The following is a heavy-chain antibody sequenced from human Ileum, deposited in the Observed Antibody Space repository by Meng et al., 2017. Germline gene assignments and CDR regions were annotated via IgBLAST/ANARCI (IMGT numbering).Heavy chain of an antibody. V-gene: IGHV4-34*01. Sequence: QVQLQQWGAGLLKPSETLSLTCVVYGGSFSANYWTWIRQPPGKGLEWIGEINHNRNTNYKPSLKSRVTISVDTSKKQFSLRLTSVTAADTAVYYCASARYDNWGQGTLVTVSS. CDR2: INHNRNT. J-gene: IGHJ4*02. CDR1: GGSFSANY. CDR3: ASARYDN.